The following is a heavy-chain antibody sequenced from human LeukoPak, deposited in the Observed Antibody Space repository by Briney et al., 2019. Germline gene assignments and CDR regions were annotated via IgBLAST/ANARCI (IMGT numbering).Heavy chain of an antibody. J-gene: IGHJ6*03. Sequence: GGSLRLSCAASRFTFSSYGMHWVRQAPGKGLEWVSSITTSSTYIYYADSVKGRFTISRDNAKNSLYLQMNSLRAEDTAVYYCARDPYSGSYGDYYYYYMDVWGKGTTVTISS. D-gene: IGHD1-26*01. CDR2: ITTSSTYI. V-gene: IGHV3-21*01. CDR3: ARDPYSGSYGDYYYYYMDV. CDR1: RFTFSSYG.